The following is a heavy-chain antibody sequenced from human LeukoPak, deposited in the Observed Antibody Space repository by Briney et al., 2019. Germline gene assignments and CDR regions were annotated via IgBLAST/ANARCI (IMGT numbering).Heavy chain of an antibody. CDR1: GDSVSSNSAA. D-gene: IGHD5-18*01. Sequence: SQTLLLTCAISGDSVSSNSAAWNWIRQSPSRGLEWLGRTYYRSKWYNDYAVSVKSRITINPDTSKNQFSLQLNSVTPEDTAVYYCARGVDTAMVVNHAFDIWGQGTMVTVSS. V-gene: IGHV6-1*01. J-gene: IGHJ3*02. CDR3: ARGVDTAMVVNHAFDI. CDR2: TYYRSKWYN.